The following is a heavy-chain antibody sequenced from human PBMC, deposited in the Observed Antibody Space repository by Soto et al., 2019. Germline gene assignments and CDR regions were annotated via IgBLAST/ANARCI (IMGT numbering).Heavy chain of an antibody. V-gene: IGHV3-21*01. D-gene: IGHD6-19*01. J-gene: IGHJ3*02. Sequence: GGSLRLSCAASGFTFSIYSMNWVRQAPGKGLEWVSSISSSSSYIYYADSVKGRFTISRDNAKNSLYLQMNSLRAEDTAVYYCARDQTKQWLVSNAFDIWGQGTMVTVSS. CDR1: GFTFSIYS. CDR2: ISSSSSYI. CDR3: ARDQTKQWLVSNAFDI.